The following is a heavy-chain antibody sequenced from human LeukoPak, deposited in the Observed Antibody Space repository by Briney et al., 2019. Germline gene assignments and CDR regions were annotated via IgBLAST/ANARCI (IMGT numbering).Heavy chain of an antibody. V-gene: IGHV7-4-1*02. Sequence: TSVKVSCKASGYTFTGYYMHWVRQAPGQGLEWMGWINTNTGNPTYAQGFTGRFVFSLDTSVSTAYLQISSLKAEDTAMYYCARDHGCSGGSCLSYIDYWGQGTLVTVSS. J-gene: IGHJ4*02. CDR1: GYTFTGYY. D-gene: IGHD2-15*01. CDR3: ARDHGCSGGSCLSYIDY. CDR2: INTNTGNP.